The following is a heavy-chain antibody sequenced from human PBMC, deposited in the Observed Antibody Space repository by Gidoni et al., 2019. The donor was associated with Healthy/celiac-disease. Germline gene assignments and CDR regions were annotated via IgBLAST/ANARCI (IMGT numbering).Heavy chain of an antibody. CDR1: GGTFSSYA. CDR3: ARDPAVAGRRREVDY. CDR2: IIPILGIA. J-gene: IGHJ4*02. D-gene: IGHD6-19*01. V-gene: IGHV1-69*04. Sequence: QVQLVQSGAEVKKPGSSVKVSCKASGGTFSSYAISWVRQAPGQGLEWMGRIIPILGIANYAQKFQGRVTITADKSTSTAYMELSSLRSEDTAVYYCARDPAVAGRRREVDYWGQGTLVTVSS.